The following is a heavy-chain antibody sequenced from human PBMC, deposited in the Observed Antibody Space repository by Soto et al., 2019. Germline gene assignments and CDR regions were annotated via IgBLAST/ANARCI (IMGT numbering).Heavy chain of an antibody. J-gene: IGHJ4*02. CDR2: ISGSGGST. D-gene: IGHD3-22*01. Sequence: GGSQRLSCAASEFTFSGYPMSWVRQAPGKGLEWVSAISGSGGSTYYADSVKGRFTISRDNSKNTLYLQMNSLRAEDTAVYYCAKDPTQTYYYDSSAVFDYWGQGTLVTVSS. CDR3: AKDPTQTYYYDSSAVFDY. CDR1: EFTFSGYP. V-gene: IGHV3-23*01.